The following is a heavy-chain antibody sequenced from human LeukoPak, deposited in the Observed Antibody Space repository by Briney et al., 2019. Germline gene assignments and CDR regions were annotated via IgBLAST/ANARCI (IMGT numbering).Heavy chain of an antibody. D-gene: IGHD6-19*01. Sequence: SETLSLTCTVSGGSISSYYWSWIRQPAGKGLEWIGRIYTSGTTNYNPSLKSRVTMSVDTSTNQFSLKLSSVTAADTAVYYCARDLPAVAGTVRGENYMDVWGKGTTVTVSS. CDR3: ARDLPAVAGTVRGENYMDV. J-gene: IGHJ6*03. CDR2: IYTSGTT. CDR1: GGSISSYY. V-gene: IGHV4-4*07.